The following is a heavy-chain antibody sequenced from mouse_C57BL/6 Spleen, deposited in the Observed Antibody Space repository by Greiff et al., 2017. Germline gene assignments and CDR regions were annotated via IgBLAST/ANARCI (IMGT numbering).Heavy chain of an antibody. CDR1: GYTFTAHT. CDR3: TRRIYDSIDY. Sequence: VQLQQSDAELVKPGASVKISCKASGYTFTAHTIHWMKQRPEKGLEWIGYFYPSDGSTKYNEKFKGKATLTADKSSSTAYMQLHIPASEDSAVYFCTRRIYDSIDYWGQGTSVTVSS. J-gene: IGHJ4*01. CDR2: FYPSDGST. V-gene: IGHV1-78*01.